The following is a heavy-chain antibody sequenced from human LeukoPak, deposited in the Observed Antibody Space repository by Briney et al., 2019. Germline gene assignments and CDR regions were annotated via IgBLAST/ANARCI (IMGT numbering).Heavy chain of an antibody. J-gene: IGHJ6*02. CDR1: GGSISSGDYY. Sequence: SETLSLTCTVSGGSISSGDYYWSWIRQPPGKGLEWIGYIYYSGSTYYNPSLKSRVTISVDTSKNQFSLKLSSVTAADTAVYYCARVRLSILEWLFRPRYYYYYGMDVWGQGTTVTVSS. D-gene: IGHD3-3*01. V-gene: IGHV4-30-4*02. CDR2: IYYSGST. CDR3: ARVRLSILEWLFRPRYYYYYGMDV.